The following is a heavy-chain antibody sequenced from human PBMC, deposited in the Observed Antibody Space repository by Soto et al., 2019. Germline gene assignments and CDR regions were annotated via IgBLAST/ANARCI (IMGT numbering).Heavy chain of an antibody. J-gene: IGHJ4*02. Sequence: EVQLVQSGAEVKKPGESLQISCKGSGYSFTSYWIGWVRQMPGKGLEWMGIIYPGDSDTRYSPSFQGQVTISADKSISTAYLQWSSLKASDTAMYYCARHKHQDYGDSRYYFDYWGQGTLVTVSS. CDR3: ARHKHQDYGDSRYYFDY. CDR2: IYPGDSDT. CDR1: GYSFTSYW. V-gene: IGHV5-51*01. D-gene: IGHD4-17*01.